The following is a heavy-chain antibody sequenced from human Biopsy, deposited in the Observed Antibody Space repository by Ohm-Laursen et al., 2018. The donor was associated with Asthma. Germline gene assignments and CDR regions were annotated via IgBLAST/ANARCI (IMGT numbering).Heavy chain of an antibody. Sequence: SLRLSCTASGFTSSSYGMHWVRQAPGKGLGWVAVISYDGSNKYYADSVKGRFTISRDNSKNTLYLQMNSLRAEDTAVYYCAKWDTYYDFWSGYYTRCNYYYYGMDVWGQGTTVTVSS. CDR3: AKWDTYYDFWSGYYTRCNYYYYGMDV. V-gene: IGHV3-30*18. D-gene: IGHD3-3*01. J-gene: IGHJ6*02. CDR1: GFTSSSYG. CDR2: ISYDGSNK.